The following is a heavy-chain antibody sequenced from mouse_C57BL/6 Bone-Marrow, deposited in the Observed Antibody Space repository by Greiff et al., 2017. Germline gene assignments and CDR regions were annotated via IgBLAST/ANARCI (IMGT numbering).Heavy chain of an antibody. J-gene: IGHJ2*01. CDR1: GYTFTDYY. D-gene: IGHD1-1*01. CDR3: ARDYGSSYYFDY. Sequence: EVQLQQSGPVLVKPGASVKMSCKASGYTFTDYYMNWVKQSHGKSLEWIGVINPYNGGTSYNQKFKGKATLTVDKSSSTAYMELNSLTSEDSAVYYCARDYGSSYYFDYWGQGTILTVSA. V-gene: IGHV1-19*01. CDR2: INPYNGGT.